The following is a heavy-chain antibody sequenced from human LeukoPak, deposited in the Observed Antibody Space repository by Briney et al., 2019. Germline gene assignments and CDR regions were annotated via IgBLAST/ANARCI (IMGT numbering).Heavy chain of an antibody. D-gene: IGHD2-8*01. Sequence: KSSETLSLTCTVSAGSISNYYWSWIRQAPGKALEWIGYIYYSGRTNYNPSLKSRVTISEGTSTNQFTLKLSSATTADTAIYYCASAPNGDFFDYWGQGTLVTVSS. CDR1: AGSISNYY. V-gene: IGHV4-59*01. CDR2: IYYSGRT. CDR3: ASAPNGDFFDY. J-gene: IGHJ4*02.